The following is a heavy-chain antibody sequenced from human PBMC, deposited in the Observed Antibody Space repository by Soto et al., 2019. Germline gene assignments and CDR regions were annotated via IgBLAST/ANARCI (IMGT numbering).Heavy chain of an antibody. Sequence: SETLSLTCTVSGGSISSYYWSWIRQPPGKGLEWIGYIYYSGSTNYNPSLKSRVTISVDTSKNQFSLKLSSVTAADTAVYYCARDLIAPGLRWFDPWGQGTLVTVSS. J-gene: IGHJ5*02. D-gene: IGHD4-17*01. CDR1: GGSISSYY. CDR2: IYYSGST. V-gene: IGHV4-59*01. CDR3: ARDLIAPGLRWFDP.